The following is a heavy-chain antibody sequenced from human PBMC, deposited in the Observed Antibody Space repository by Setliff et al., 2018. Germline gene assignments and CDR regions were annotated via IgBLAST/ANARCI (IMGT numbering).Heavy chain of an antibody. Sequence: ASVKVSCKASGYSFTNYDINWVRQATGQGLEWMGWINPNSGNTDYAQKFQGRVTMTTNTSINTAYMELSSLRSEDTAVYYCARGESSGWYVVDYWGQGTLVTVSS. V-gene: IGHV1-8*02. CDR1: GYSFTNYD. CDR2: INPNSGNT. CDR3: ARGESSGWYVVDY. J-gene: IGHJ4*02. D-gene: IGHD6-19*01.